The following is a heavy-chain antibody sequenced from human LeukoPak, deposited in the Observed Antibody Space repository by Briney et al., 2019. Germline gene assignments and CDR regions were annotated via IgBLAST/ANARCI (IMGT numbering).Heavy chain of an antibody. D-gene: IGHD6-13*01. CDR3: ARDGDWIAAAGTFDY. Sequence: SETLSLTCTVSGGSISGSTYFWAWIRQTPGQGLEWIGTISSSGTTYYNPSLKSRVTISLDTSNNHFSLKLSSVTAADTAVYYCARDGDWIAAAGTFDYWGQGTLVTVSS. J-gene: IGHJ4*02. V-gene: IGHV4-39*07. CDR2: ISSSGTT. CDR1: GGSISGSTYF.